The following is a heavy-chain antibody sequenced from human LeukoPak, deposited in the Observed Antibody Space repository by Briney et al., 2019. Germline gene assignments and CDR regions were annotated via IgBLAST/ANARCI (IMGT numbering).Heavy chain of an antibody. J-gene: IGHJ5*02. CDR1: GGSISSYY. D-gene: IGHD2-2*01. CDR3: ARDCSSTSCYPPGFDP. CDR2: IYYSGST. Sequence: SETLSLTCTVSGGSISSYYWSWIRQPAGKGLEWIGYIYYSGSTNYNPSLKSRVTISVDTSKNQFSLKLSSVTAADTAVYYCARDCSSTSCYPPGFDPWGQGTLVTVSS. V-gene: IGHV4-59*01.